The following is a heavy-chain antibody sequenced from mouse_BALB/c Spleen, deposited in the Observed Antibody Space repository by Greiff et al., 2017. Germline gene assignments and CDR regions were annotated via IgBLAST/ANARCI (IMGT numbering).Heavy chain of an antibody. CDR1: GFTFSSYA. J-gene: IGHJ2*01. CDR3: ARAWLRRFDY. Sequence: EVQVVESGGGLVKPGGSLKLSCAASGFTFSSYAMSWVRQTPEKRLEWVASISSGGSTYYPDSVKGRFTISRDNARNILYLQMSSLRSEDTAMYYCARAWLRRFDYWGQGTTLTVSS. D-gene: IGHD2-2*01. V-gene: IGHV5-6-5*01. CDR2: ISSGGST.